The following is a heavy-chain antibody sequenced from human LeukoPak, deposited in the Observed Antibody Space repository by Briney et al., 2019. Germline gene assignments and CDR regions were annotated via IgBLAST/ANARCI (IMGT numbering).Heavy chain of an antibody. Sequence: GGSLRLSCAASGFTFSSYEMNWVRQAPGKGLEWVSYISSSGSTIYYADSVKGRLTISRDNAKNSLFLQMNTLRAEDTAVYYCARDPYSSTWSYGMDVWGQGTTVTVSS. CDR1: GFTFSSYE. D-gene: IGHD6-6*01. CDR3: ARDPYSSTWSYGMDV. CDR2: ISSSGSTI. V-gene: IGHV3-48*03. J-gene: IGHJ6*02.